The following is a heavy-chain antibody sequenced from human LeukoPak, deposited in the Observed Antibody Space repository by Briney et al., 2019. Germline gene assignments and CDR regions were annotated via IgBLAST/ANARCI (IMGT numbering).Heavy chain of an antibody. CDR1: GYSISSGYY. Sequence: MTSETLSLTCTVSGYSISSGYYWGWIRQPPGKGLEWIGSIYHSGSTYYNPSLKSRVTISVDTSKNQFSLKLSSVTAADTAVYYCARIPHGDPFDYWGQGTLVTVSS. V-gene: IGHV4-38-2*02. D-gene: IGHD4-17*01. CDR2: IYHSGST. CDR3: ARIPHGDPFDY. J-gene: IGHJ4*02.